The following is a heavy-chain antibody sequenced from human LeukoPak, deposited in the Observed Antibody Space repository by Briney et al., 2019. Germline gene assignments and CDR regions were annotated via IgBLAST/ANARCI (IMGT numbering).Heavy chain of an antibody. CDR3: AREGYSSGWCYFDY. V-gene: IGHV3-74*01. J-gene: IGHJ4*02. Sequence: TGGSLRLSCAASGFTFSSYWMHWVRQAPGKGLVWVSRINSDGSSTIYADSVKGRFTISRDNAKNTLYLQMNSLRAEDTAVYYCAREGYSSGWCYFDYWGQGTLVTVSS. CDR1: GFTFSSYW. D-gene: IGHD6-19*01. CDR2: INSDGSST.